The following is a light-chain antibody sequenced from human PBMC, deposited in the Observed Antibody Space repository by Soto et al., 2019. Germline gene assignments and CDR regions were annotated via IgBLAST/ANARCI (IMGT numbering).Light chain of an antibody. CDR3: YQDGRSPRT. CDR2: DAS. J-gene: IGKJ5*01. Sequence: EIVLTQSPGTLSLSPGERATLSCRASQSVRNNYLAWYQQTPGQAPRLLIYDASTRASGIPDRVTGSGSRTDFALNISRLEPEELAVYSCYQDGRSPRTVAQGTRMEIK. CDR1: QSVRNNY. V-gene: IGKV3-20*01.